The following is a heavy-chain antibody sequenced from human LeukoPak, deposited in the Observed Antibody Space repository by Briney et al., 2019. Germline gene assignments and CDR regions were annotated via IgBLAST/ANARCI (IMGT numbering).Heavy chain of an antibody. V-gene: IGHV5-51*01. J-gene: IGHJ6*02. D-gene: IGHD5-12*01. CDR3: ARYSGYDWRGYYYYGMDV. CDR2: IYPGDSDT. Sequence: GESLKISCKGSGYSFTSYWIGWVRQMPGKGLDLMGIIYPGDSDTRYSPSFQGQVTISADKSISTAYLQWSSLKASDTAMYYCARYSGYDWRGYYYYGMDVWGQGTTVTVSS. CDR1: GYSFTSYW.